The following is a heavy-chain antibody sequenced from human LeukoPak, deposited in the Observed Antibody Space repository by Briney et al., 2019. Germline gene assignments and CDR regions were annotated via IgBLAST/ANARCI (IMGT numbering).Heavy chain of an antibody. V-gene: IGHV1-2*02. CDR1: GYTFTSYG. D-gene: IGHD3-9*01. J-gene: IGHJ4*02. CDR2: IHPNSGVT. CDR3: ALTGYFYDF. Sequence: ASVKVSCKASGYTFTSYGISWVRQAPGQGLEWMGWIHPNSGVTNYAQKFQGRFTMTRDTSISTAYMELSRLRSDDTAVYYCALTGYFYDFWGQGTMVTVSS.